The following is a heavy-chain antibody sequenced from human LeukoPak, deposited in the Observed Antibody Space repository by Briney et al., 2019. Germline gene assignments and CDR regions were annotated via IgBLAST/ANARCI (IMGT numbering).Heavy chain of an antibody. Sequence: SEXLSLTCAVSGGSMNDYYWGCIRQPPGKGLEWFVYFAYSGTSNSNPSLKSPFTMSVDMSKNQFSLKLASVTAADTAVYYCVRVGRSLHWNPDFWGLGTLVTVSS. D-gene: IGHD1-1*01. J-gene: IGHJ4*02. CDR1: GGSMNDYY. CDR3: VRVGRSLHWNPDF. V-gene: IGHV4-59*01. CDR2: FAYSGTS.